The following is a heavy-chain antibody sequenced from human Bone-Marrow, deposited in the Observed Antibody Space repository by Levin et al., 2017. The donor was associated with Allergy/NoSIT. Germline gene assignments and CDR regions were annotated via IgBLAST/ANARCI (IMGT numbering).Heavy chain of an antibody. CDR2: IYHSGST. V-gene: IGHV4-4*02. J-gene: IGHJ5*01. CDR1: GGSISSSSW. Sequence: PSETLSLTCSVSGGSISSSSWWTWVRQPPGKGLEWIGDIYHSGSTNYNPSLKSRVTISIDMSKNQFSLTLSSVTAADTAVYYCARDSAYYDILTGYYTNYLDPWGQGTLVTVSS. CDR3: ARDSAYYDILTGYYTNYLDP. D-gene: IGHD3-9*01.